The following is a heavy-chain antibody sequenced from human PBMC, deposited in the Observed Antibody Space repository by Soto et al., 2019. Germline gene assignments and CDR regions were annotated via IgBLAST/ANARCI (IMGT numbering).Heavy chain of an antibody. V-gene: IGHV3-74*01. CDR3: ARGARGAFDP. CDR1: GFTFSYYW. D-gene: IGHD1-26*01. Sequence: EVQLVESGGGLVRPGGSLRLSCAASGFTFSYYWMHWVRQAPGKGLVWVSRIHSDGSSTTYADFVKGRFIISRDNARNTVDLQMSSVRVEDTAVYYCARGARGAFDPWGQGTVVTVSS. CDR2: IHSDGSST. J-gene: IGHJ3*01.